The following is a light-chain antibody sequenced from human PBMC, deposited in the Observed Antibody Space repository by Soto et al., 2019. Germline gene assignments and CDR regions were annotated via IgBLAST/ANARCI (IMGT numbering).Light chain of an antibody. J-gene: IGLJ3*02. CDR1: SGHNNYA. CDR2: VNSDGSH. Sequence: QSVLTQSPSASASLGASVKLTCTLSSGHNNYAIAWHQQQPEKGPRYLMKVNSDGSHSKGDGIPDRFSGSSSGTERYLTISSLQSDDEADYYCQTWGTGSWVFGGGTKVTVL. V-gene: IGLV4-69*01. CDR3: QTWGTGSWV.